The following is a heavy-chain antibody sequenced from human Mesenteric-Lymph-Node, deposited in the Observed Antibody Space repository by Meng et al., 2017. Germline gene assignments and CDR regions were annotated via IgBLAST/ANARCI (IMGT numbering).Heavy chain of an antibody. J-gene: IGHJ6*02. D-gene: IGHD3-10*02. CDR2: IYYSGST. CDR3: ARDCSGSPKYYYYGMAV. CDR1: GGSISSSSYY. V-gene: IGHV4-39*07. Sequence: SETLSLTCTVSGGSISSSSYYWGWIRQPPGKGLEWIGSIYYSGSTYYNPSLKSRVTISVDTSKNQFSLKLSSVTAADTAVYYCARDCSGSPKYYYYGMAVWGQGTMVTVSS.